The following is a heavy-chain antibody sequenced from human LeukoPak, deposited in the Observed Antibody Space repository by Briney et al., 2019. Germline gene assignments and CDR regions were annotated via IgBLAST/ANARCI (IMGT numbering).Heavy chain of an antibody. CDR1: GGTFNSYV. V-gene: IGHV1-69*13. D-gene: IGHD2-15*01. Sequence: ASVKVSCKASGGTFNSYVFNWVRQAPGQGLEWMGGITPVFGATDYAQKFQGRVTVTADESTSTVYMELSSLRSEDTAVYFCARRQDMVVVVASTHAFDIWGQGTMVTVSS. CDR3: ARRQDMVVVVASTHAFDI. CDR2: ITPVFGAT. J-gene: IGHJ3*02.